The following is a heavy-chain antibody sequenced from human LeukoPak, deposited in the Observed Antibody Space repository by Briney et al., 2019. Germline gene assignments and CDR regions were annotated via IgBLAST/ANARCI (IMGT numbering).Heavy chain of an antibody. CDR1: GFTFSSYW. D-gene: IGHD2-21*02. J-gene: IGHJ2*01. CDR3: ARGPGGYCGGDCPDH. V-gene: IGHV3-74*01. Sequence: QPGGSLRLSCAASGFTFSSYWMHWVRQAPGKGLVWVSRINSDGSSTSYADSVKGRFTISRDNAKNTLYLQMNSLRAEDTAVYYCARGPGGYCGGDCPDHWGRGTLVTVSS. CDR2: INSDGSST.